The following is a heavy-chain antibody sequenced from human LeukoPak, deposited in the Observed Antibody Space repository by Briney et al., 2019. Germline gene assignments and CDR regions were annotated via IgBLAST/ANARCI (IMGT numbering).Heavy chain of an antibody. Sequence: SETLSLTCTVSGYSISSGYYWGWTRQPPGKGLEWIGSIHHSGSTYYNPSLKSRVTISVDTSKTQFSLTLSSVTAADTAVYYCARDRFGMSATGTDFDFWGRGTLLTVSS. J-gene: IGHJ4*02. CDR3: ARDRFGMSATGTDFDF. D-gene: IGHD1-14*01. CDR2: IHHSGST. CDR1: GYSISSGYY. V-gene: IGHV4-38-2*02.